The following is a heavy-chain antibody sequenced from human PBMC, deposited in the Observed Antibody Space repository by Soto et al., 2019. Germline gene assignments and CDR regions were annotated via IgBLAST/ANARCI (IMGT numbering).Heavy chain of an antibody. CDR1: GGSISSSSYY. D-gene: IGHD1-26*01. J-gene: IGHJ4*02. CDR3: ARRSGGYYFDY. V-gene: IGHV4-39*01. Sequence: SETLSLTCTVSGGSISSSSYYWGWIRQPPGKGLEWIGSIYYSGSTYYNPSLKSRVTISVDTSKNQFSLKLSSVTAADTAVYYYARRSGGYYFDYWGQGILVTSPQ. CDR2: IYYSGST.